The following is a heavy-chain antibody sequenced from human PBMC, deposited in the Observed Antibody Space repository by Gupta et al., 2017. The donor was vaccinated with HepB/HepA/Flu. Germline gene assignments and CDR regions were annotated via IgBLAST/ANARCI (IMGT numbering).Heavy chain of an antibody. CDR2: INHSGSP. D-gene: IGHD1-26*01. CDR1: EGSFSGYY. CDR3: ARGLVGANDY. V-gene: IGHV4-34*01. J-gene: IGHJ4*01. Sequence: QVQLQQWGAGLLKPSETLSLTCAVYEGSFSGYYWSWIRQPPGKGLEWIGEINHSGSPNYKPSLKSRVTISVDTSKNKFSLKLISVTAAETAVYYCARGLVGANDYWGHGTLVTVSP.